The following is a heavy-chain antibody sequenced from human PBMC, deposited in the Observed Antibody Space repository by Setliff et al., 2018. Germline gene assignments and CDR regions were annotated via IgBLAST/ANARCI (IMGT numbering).Heavy chain of an antibody. CDR2: IYTSGST. V-gene: IGHV4-4*07. D-gene: IGHD6-19*01. J-gene: IGHJ4*02. Sequence: PSETLSLTCTVSGGSISSYYWSWIRQPAGKGLEWIGRIYTSGSTNYNPTHKSRITMSVDTSKNQFSLKLSSVTAADTAVYYCARAGSNGWYWAIDSWGQGTLVTVSS. CDR1: GGSISSYY. CDR3: ARAGSNGWYWAIDS.